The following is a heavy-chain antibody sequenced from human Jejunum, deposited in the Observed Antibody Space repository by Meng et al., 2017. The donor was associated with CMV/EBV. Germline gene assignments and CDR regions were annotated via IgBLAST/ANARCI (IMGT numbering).Heavy chain of an antibody. CDR3: IRDWPPR. CDR1: GFTFSSYW. V-gene: IGHV3-74*01. J-gene: IGHJ4*02. CDR2: INTDGSST. Sequence: SLSLSCSAYGFTFSSYWMYWVRQAPENGLVCVSHINTDGSSTNYADSVKGRFTISRDNAKNTLYLQMNSLRAEDTAVYYCIRDWPPRWGQGTLVTVSS.